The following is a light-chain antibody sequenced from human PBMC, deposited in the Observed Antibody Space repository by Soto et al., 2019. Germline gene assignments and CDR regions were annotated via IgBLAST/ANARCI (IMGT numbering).Light chain of an antibody. V-gene: IGLV1-40*01. J-gene: IGLJ3*02. CDR1: SSNIGAGYD. Sequence: QSVLTQPPSVSGAPGQRVTISCTGSSSNIGAGYDVHWYQQLPGTAPKLLIYRNTNRPSGVPDRFSGSKSGTSASLAITGLQAEDEAEYYCQSFDSSLSGVFGGGTKLTVL. CDR2: RNT. CDR3: QSFDSSLSGV.